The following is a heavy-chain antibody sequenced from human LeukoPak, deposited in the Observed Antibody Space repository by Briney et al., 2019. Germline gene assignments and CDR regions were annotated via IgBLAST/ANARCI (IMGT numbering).Heavy chain of an antibody. V-gene: IGHV3-7*04. Sequence: GGSLRLSCAASGFTFSSYWMSWVRQAPGRGLEWVANIKQDGSEKYYVDSVKGRFTISRDNAKNSLYLQMNSLRAEDTAVYYCARGLRFLEWLSHPYYFDYWGQGTLVTVSS. CDR3: ARGLRFLEWLSHPYYFDY. CDR2: IKQDGSEK. J-gene: IGHJ4*02. CDR1: GFTFSSYW. D-gene: IGHD3-3*01.